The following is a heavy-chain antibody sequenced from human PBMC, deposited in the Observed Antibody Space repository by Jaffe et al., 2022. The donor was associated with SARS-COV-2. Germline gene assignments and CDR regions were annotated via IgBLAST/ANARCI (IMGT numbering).Heavy chain of an antibody. Sequence: EVQLLESGGGLVQPGGSLRLSCAASGFTFSSYAMSWVRQAPGKGLEWVSAISGSGGSTYYADSVKGRFTISRDNSKNTLYLQMNSLRAEDTAVYYCAGRYDYVWGSKVPTDEPIDYWGQGTLVTVSS. CDR1: GFTFSSYA. J-gene: IGHJ4*02. CDR3: AGRYDYVWGSKVPTDEPIDY. D-gene: IGHD3-16*01. V-gene: IGHV3-23*01. CDR2: ISGSGGST.